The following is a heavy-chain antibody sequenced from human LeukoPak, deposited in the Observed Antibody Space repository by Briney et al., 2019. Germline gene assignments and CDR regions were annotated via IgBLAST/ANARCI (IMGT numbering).Heavy chain of an antibody. Sequence: GGSLRLSCAASGFTFSSYWMSWVRQAPGKGLEWVANIKPDGSEKYCVGSVRGRFTISRDNAKNSLYLQMNSLRAEDTAVYYCARGDFDDYGDYVDAFEFWGQGTMVTVSA. CDR2: IKPDGSEK. V-gene: IGHV3-7*01. D-gene: IGHD4-17*01. CDR1: GFTFSSYW. J-gene: IGHJ3*01. CDR3: ARGDFDDYGDYVDAFEF.